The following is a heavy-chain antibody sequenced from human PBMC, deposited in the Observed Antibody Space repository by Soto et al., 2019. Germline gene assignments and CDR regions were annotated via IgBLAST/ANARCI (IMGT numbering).Heavy chain of an antibody. D-gene: IGHD3-22*01. Sequence: PGGSLRLSCAASGFTFGSYGMHWVRQAPGKGLEWVAVIWYDGSNKYYADSVKGRFTISRDNSKNTLYLQMSSLRAEDTAVYYCARGVGRSGYYFGVDYFDYWGQGTLVTVSS. J-gene: IGHJ4*02. CDR2: IWYDGSNK. V-gene: IGHV3-33*01. CDR3: ARGVGRSGYYFGVDYFDY. CDR1: GFTFGSYG.